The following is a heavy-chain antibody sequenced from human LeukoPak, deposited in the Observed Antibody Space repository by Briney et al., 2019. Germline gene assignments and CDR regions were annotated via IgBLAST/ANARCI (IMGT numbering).Heavy chain of an antibody. CDR3: ARARRFCSGVSCYSEFDY. J-gene: IGHJ4*02. V-gene: IGHV1-2*02. D-gene: IGHD2-15*01. CDR1: GYTFNGYY. Sequence: ASVNVSCKASGYTFNGYYIHWVRQAPGQGLEWMGWINPNSGGTNYAQKFQGRVTMTRDTSISTAYMELSRLRSDDTAVYYCARARRFCSGVSCYSEFDYWGQGTLVTVSS. CDR2: INPNSGGT.